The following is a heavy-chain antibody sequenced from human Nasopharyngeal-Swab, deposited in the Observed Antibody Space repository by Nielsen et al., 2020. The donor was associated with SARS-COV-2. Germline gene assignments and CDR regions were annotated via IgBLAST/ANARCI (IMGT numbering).Heavy chain of an antibody. Sequence: GESLKISCAASGFTFSSYGMHWVRQAPGKGLEWVAVIWYDGSNKYYADSVKGRFTISRDNSKNTLYLQMSSLRAEDTAVYYCVREVGATTYLMPFDIWGQGTMVTVSS. CDR3: VREVGATTYLMPFDI. CDR2: IWYDGSNK. D-gene: IGHD1-26*01. CDR1: GFTFSSYG. V-gene: IGHV3-33*01. J-gene: IGHJ3*02.